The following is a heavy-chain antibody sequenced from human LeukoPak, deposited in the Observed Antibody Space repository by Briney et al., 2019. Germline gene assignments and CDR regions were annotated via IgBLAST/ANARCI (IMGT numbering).Heavy chain of an antibody. CDR3: ARAGGGRWLGDYYYGMDV. V-gene: IGHV1-69*04. CDR1: GGTFSSYA. D-gene: IGHD6-19*01. CDR2: IIPILGIA. Sequence: SVKVSCKASGGTFSSYAISWVRQAPGQGLEWMGRIIPILGIANYAQKFQGRVTITADKSTSTAYMELSSLRSEDTAAYYCARAGGGRWLGDYYYGMDVWGQGTTVTVSS. J-gene: IGHJ6*02.